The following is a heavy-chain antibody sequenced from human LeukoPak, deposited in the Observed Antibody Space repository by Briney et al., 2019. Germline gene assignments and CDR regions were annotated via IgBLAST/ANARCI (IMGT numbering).Heavy chain of an antibody. D-gene: IGHD3-9*01. Sequence: GGSLRLSCAASGFTFSSYEMNWVRQAPGKGLEWVSYISSSGSTMYYADSVKGRFTISRDNAKNSLYLQMNSLRAEDTAVYYCARERQGRDILTGYDAFDIWAKGQWSPSLQ. J-gene: IGHJ3*02. CDR3: ARERQGRDILTGYDAFDI. CDR1: GFTFSSYE. V-gene: IGHV3-48*03. CDR2: ISSSGSTM.